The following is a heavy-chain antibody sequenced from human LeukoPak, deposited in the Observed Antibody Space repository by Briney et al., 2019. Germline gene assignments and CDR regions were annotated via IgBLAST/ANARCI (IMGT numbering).Heavy chain of an antibody. V-gene: IGHV3-23*01. CDR1: GFTFSSYA. Sequence: GGSLRLSCAASGFTFSSYAMSWVRQAPGKGLEWVSAISGSGGSTYYADSVKGRFTISRDNSKNTLYPQMNSLRAEDTAVYYCAKESRYSSGWSLLYYFDYWGQGTLVTVSS. CDR2: ISGSGGST. CDR3: AKESRYSSGWSLLYYFDY. D-gene: IGHD6-19*01. J-gene: IGHJ4*02.